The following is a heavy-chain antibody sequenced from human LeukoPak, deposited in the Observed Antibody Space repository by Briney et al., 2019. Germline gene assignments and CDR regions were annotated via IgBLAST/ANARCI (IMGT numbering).Heavy chain of an antibody. CDR1: GFTVSSNS. J-gene: IGHJ4*02. Sequence: PGGSLRLSCTVSGFTVSSNSMSWVRQAPGKGLEWVSFIYSDNTHYSDSVKGRFTISRDNSKNTLYLQMNSLRAEDTAVYYCAKPTGVGGNYFDYWGQGTLVTVSS. V-gene: IGHV3-66*03. CDR3: AKPTGVGGNYFDY. CDR2: IYSDNT. D-gene: IGHD3-16*01.